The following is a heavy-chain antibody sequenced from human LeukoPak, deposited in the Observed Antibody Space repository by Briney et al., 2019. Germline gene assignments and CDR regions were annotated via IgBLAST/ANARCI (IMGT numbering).Heavy chain of an antibody. Sequence: ASVKVSCKASGYTFTSYGISWVRQAPGQGLEWTGWISAYNGNTNYAQKLQGRVTMTTDTSTSTAYMELRSLRSDDTAVYYCARASIAARPYGYWGQGTLVTVSS. CDR2: ISAYNGNT. D-gene: IGHD6-6*01. CDR1: GYTFTSYG. CDR3: ARASIAARPYGY. J-gene: IGHJ4*02. V-gene: IGHV1-18*01.